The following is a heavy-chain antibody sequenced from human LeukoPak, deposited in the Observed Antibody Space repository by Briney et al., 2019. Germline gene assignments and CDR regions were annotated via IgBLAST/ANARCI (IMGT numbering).Heavy chain of an antibody. J-gene: IGHJ5*02. CDR1: GGSISSYY. V-gene: IGHV4-4*07. CDR3: ARVLPPIWFGESANWFDP. Sequence: SETLSLTCTVSGGSISSYYWSWIRQPAGKGLEWIGRIYTSGSTNYNPSLKSRVTISVDTSKNQFSLKLSSVTAADTAVYYCARVLPPIWFGESANWFDPWGQGTLVTVSS. CDR2: IYTSGST. D-gene: IGHD3-10*01.